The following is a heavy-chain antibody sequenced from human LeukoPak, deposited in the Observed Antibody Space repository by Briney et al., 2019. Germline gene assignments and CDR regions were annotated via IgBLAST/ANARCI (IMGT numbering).Heavy chain of an antibody. Sequence: SETLSLTCNVSGGALSITAYYWGCIRQPPGKGLVWIGSIYYSGSTYYNPSLKSRFTVSVHRSHNQLSLKLNSVTAADTALYYCARHPPYGSRNWGAYYFDSWGQGTLVTVSP. D-gene: IGHD3-10*01. V-gene: IGHV4-39*01. CDR2: IYYSGST. CDR1: GGALSITAYY. J-gene: IGHJ4*02. CDR3: ARHPPYGSRNWGAYYFDS.